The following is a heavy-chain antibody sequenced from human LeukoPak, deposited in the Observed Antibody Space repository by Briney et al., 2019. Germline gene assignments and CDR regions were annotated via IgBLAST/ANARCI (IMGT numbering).Heavy chain of an antibody. CDR3: ARDFRNTMIVVGYYFDY. Sequence: GGSLRLSCAASGFTFSSYWMHWVRQAPGKGLAWVANIIEDGNLKYYVDSVKGRFTISRDNMKNSLYLQMKSLRADDTAVYYCARDFRNTMIVVGYYFDYWGQGALVTVSS. CDR1: GFTFSSYW. V-gene: IGHV3-7*01. D-gene: IGHD3-22*01. J-gene: IGHJ4*02. CDR2: IIEDGNLK.